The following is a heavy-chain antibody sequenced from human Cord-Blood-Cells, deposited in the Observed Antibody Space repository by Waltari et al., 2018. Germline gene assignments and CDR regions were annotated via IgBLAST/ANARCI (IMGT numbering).Heavy chain of an antibody. CDR2: ISSSSSYI. CDR1: VFTFSSYS. D-gene: IGHD1-20*01. J-gene: IGHJ4*02. V-gene: IGHV3-21*01. CDR3: ARASNWRFDY. Sequence: EVQLVESGGGLVKPGGSLRLSCAASVFTFSSYSMNWVRQAPGKGLEWVSSISSSSSYIYYADSVKGRFTISRDNAKNSLYLQMNSLRAEDTAVYYCARASNWRFDYWGQGTLVTVSS.